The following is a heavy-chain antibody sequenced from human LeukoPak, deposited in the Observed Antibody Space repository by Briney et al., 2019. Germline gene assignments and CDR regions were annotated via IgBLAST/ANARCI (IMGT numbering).Heavy chain of an antibody. J-gene: IGHJ6*03. CDR2: VDPEDGET. CDR1: GYTFTDYY. Sequence: ASVKVSCKASGYTFTDYYMHWVQQAPGKGLEWMGLVDPEDGETIYAEKFQGRVTITADTSTDTAYMELSSLRSEDTAVYYCATTPRFIVGVPAARDYYMDVWGKGTTVTVSS. D-gene: IGHD2-2*01. V-gene: IGHV1-69-2*01. CDR3: ATTPRFIVGVPAARDYYMDV.